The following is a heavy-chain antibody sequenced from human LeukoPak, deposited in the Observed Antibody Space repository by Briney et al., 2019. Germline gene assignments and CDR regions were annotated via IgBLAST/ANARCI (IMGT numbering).Heavy chain of an antibody. J-gene: IGHJ4*02. Sequence: SETLSLTCAVYGGSFSGYYWSWIRQPPGKGLEWIGEINHSGSTNYNPSLKSRVTISVDTSKNQFSPKLNSVTAADTAVYYCARVDTEVGGTYREFDYWGQGTLVTVSS. V-gene: IGHV4-34*01. CDR3: ARVDTEVGGTYREFDY. CDR1: GGSFSGYY. CDR2: INHSGST. D-gene: IGHD1-26*01.